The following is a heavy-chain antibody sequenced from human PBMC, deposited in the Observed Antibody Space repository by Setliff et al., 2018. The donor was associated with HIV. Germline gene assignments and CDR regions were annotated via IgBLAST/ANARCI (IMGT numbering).Heavy chain of an antibody. D-gene: IGHD6-13*01. CDR3: AREPDKIAAADS. V-gene: IGHV4-31*03. Sequence: SETLSLTCTVSGDSIGFSGYFWSWIRQHPGKGLEWIGYIYYSGSTLYNPSLKSRAAIPIDTSKNQFFLKLKSVTVADTAVYYCAREPDKIAAADSWGQGTLVTVSS. J-gene: IGHJ4*02. CDR1: GDSIGFSGYF. CDR2: IYYSGST.